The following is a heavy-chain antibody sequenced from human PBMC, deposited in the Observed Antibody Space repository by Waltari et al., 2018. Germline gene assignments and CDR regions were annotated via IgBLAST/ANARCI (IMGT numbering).Heavy chain of an antibody. Sequence: VQLVQSGAEVKKPGATVKISCKASGYTFTDYYLHWVQQSPGKGLEWMGRVDKEDSEKRYAEKFQGRVVRKADTSTETADMERSSLRNEDTAVDYWATGVVGATPGGYYMDVWGKGTTVTVSS. V-gene: IGHV1-69-2*01. J-gene: IGHJ6*03. D-gene: IGHD1-26*01. CDR2: VDKEDSEK. CDR1: GYTFTDYY. CDR3: ATGVVGATPGGYYMDV.